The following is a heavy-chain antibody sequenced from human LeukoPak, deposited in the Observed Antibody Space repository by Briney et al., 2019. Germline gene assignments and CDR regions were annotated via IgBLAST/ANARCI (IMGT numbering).Heavy chain of an antibody. Sequence: GGSLRLSCAASGFTVSSNYMSWVRHAQGKGLEWVSVIYSGGSTYYADSVKGRFTITRDNSKNTLYLQMNSLRAEDTAVYYCARSSSGPDYWGQGTLVTVSS. V-gene: IGHV3-53*01. D-gene: IGHD6-25*01. CDR3: ARSSSGPDY. CDR2: IYSGGST. CDR1: GFTVSSNY. J-gene: IGHJ4*02.